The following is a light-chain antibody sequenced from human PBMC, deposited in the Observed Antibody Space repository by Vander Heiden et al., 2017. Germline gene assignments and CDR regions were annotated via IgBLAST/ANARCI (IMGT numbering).Light chain of an antibody. Sequence: SALTQPPSVSGSPGQSITISCTGTSSDIGDHDHVSWYQQHPGKVPKVIIYEVSKRPSGVSNRFSGSKSGNTASLTTSGLQAEDDADYYCCSYTRSSTLVFGTGTKVTAL. CDR1: SSDIGDHDH. V-gene: IGLV2-14*01. CDR2: EVS. J-gene: IGLJ1*01. CDR3: CSYTRSSTLV.